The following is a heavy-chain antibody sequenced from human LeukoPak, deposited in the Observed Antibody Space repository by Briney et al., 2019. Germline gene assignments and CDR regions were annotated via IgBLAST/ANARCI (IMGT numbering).Heavy chain of an antibody. V-gene: IGHV3-33*06. Sequence: GGFLRLSCAASGFTFSSYGMHWVRQAPGKGLEWVAVIWYDGSNKYYADSVKGRFTISRDNSKNTLYLQMNSLRAEDTAVYYCAKGVGATSNWGQGTLVTVSS. CDR3: AKGVGATSN. J-gene: IGHJ4*02. CDR2: IWYDGSNK. D-gene: IGHD1-26*01. CDR1: GFTFSSYG.